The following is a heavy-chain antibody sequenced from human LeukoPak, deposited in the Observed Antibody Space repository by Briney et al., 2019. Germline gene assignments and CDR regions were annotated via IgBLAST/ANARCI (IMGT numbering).Heavy chain of an antibody. V-gene: IGHV3-23*01. CDR1: ELTFSLYP. J-gene: IGHJ4*02. CDR3: AKIGLYFDY. D-gene: IGHD3-10*01. Sequence: PGGPLTLLCAASELTFSLYPMRGLPPAPGKGLEWVSSIGSSDVNTYHAYSVKGRFTNSRDNSKHTLYLQINGLRAEDTAVYYCAKIGLYFDYWGQGILVTVSS. CDR2: IGSSDVNT.